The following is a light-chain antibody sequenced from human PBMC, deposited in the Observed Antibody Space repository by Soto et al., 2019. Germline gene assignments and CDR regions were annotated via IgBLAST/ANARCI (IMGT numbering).Light chain of an antibody. CDR2: GES. CDR1: QSFTSSY. CDR3: QQYGNSPIT. J-gene: IGKJ5*01. Sequence: EIVLTQSPGTLSLSPGDRATLSCRASQSFTSSYLAWYKQKPGQAPRLLIYGESSRATAIPDRFSGSGSGTDFTLTISRLEPEDFAVYYCQQYGNSPITFGQGTRLEIK. V-gene: IGKV3-20*01.